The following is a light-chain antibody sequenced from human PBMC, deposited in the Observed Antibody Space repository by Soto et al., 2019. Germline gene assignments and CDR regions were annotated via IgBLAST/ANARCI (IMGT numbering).Light chain of an antibody. CDR3: QHYNSYSEA. CDR2: KAS. J-gene: IGKJ1*01. V-gene: IGKV1-5*03. Sequence: DIQMTQSPSTLSGSVGDRVTITCRASQTISSWLAWYQQKPGKAPKLLIYKASTLKSGVPPRFSGSGPGTEFTLTISSLQPDDFATYYCQHYNSYSEAFGQGTKVDIK. CDR1: QTISSW.